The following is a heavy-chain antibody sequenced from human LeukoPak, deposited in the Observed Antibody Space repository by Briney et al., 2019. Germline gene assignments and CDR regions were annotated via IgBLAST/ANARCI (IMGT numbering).Heavy chain of an antibody. CDR3: VRGGDGYNLDY. CDR2: IYSDGST. Sequence: PGGSPRLSCAVSGFTVSTHYMSWVRQAPGKGLEWVSAIYSDGSTYYTDSVKGRFTLSRDNPKNTLLLQMNSLRAEDTAVYYCVRGGDGYNLDYWGQGTLVTVSS. D-gene: IGHD5-24*01. V-gene: IGHV3-53*01. CDR1: GFTVSTHY. J-gene: IGHJ4*02.